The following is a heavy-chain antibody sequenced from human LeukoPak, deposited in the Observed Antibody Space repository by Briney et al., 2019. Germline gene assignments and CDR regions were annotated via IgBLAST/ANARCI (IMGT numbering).Heavy chain of an antibody. V-gene: IGHV3-15*01. CDR2: IKGKVDGGTT. D-gene: IGHD5-24*01. Sequence: GGSLRLSCAASEFSFTDAWMNWVRQAPGKGLEWVGRIKGKVDGGTTDYAAPVQGRFTISRDDSKNTLYLQMSSLKTEDTALYYCTTLDMATITSDYWGQGTLVTVSS. J-gene: IGHJ4*02. CDR1: EFSFTDAW. CDR3: TTLDMATITSDY.